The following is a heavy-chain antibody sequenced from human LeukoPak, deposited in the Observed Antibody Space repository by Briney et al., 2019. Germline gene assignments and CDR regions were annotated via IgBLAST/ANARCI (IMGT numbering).Heavy chain of an antibody. CDR1: GFTFSNAW. J-gene: IGHJ4*02. D-gene: IGHD3-3*01. CDR2: IKSKTDGGTT. CDR3: TTDPHYDFWSGYYTPFDY. V-gene: IGHV3-15*01. Sequence: GGSLRLSCAASGFTFSNAWMSWVRQAPGKGLEWVGRIKSKTDGGTTDYAAPVKGRFTISRDDSKNTLYLQMNSLKTEDTAVYYCTTDPHYDFWSGYYTPFDYWGQGTLVTVSS.